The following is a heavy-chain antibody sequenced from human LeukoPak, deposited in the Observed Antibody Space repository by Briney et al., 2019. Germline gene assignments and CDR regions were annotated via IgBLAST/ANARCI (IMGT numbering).Heavy chain of an antibody. J-gene: IGHJ5*02. Sequence: GASVKVSCKASGGTFSSYAISWVRQAPGQGLEWMGRIIPILGIANYAQKFQGRVTITADKSTSTAYMELSSLRSEDTAVYYCARYVWGSCRLHNWFDPWGQGTLVTVSS. CDR3: ARYVWGSCRLHNWFDP. D-gene: IGHD3-16*02. V-gene: IGHV1-69*04. CDR1: GGTFSSYA. CDR2: IIPILGIA.